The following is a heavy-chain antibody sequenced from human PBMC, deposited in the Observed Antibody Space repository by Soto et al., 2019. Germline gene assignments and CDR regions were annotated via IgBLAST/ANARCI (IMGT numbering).Heavy chain of an antibody. Sequence: PSETLSLTCTFSVGSTTSDYWSWIRQPPGKGLEWLGYIFHSLGAKYNPSLGSRGTISLDTSKNQLSLSLRSVTAADTAIYFCVRDLNGSGDYWGQGTLVTVSS. CDR1: VGSTTSDY. CDR3: VRDLNGSGDY. V-gene: IGHV4-59*01. J-gene: IGHJ4*02. D-gene: IGHD3-10*01. CDR2: IFHSLGA.